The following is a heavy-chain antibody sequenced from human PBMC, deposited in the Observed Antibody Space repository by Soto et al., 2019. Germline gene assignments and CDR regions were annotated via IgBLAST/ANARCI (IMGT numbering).Heavy chain of an antibody. Sequence: SETLSLTCTVSGGSISGYSWNWIRQPPGKGLEWIGEICPGGGPNYNPSLKSRVTVSADTSKNQFSLELNSLTAADTAVYYCATYDVGTIIQDYWGQGTLVTVSS. J-gene: IGHJ4*02. V-gene: IGHV4-34*01. D-gene: IGHD2-21*02. CDR3: ATYDVGTIIQDY. CDR2: ICPGGGP. CDR1: GGSISGYS.